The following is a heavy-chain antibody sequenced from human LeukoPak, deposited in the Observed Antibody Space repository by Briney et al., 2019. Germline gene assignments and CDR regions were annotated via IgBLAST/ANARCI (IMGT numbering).Heavy chain of an antibody. Sequence: SGGSLRLSCVLSGLTFSDAWMSWVRQAPGKGLEWVGRIRNDRITDYAAPVQGRFSISRDNSKNTFYLQMNSLRTEDTGMYFCTWMATIFTVDYWGQGTLVTISS. CDR3: TWMATIFTVDY. J-gene: IGHJ4*02. D-gene: IGHD5-12*01. V-gene: IGHV3-15*01. CDR1: GLTFSDAW. CDR2: IRNDRIT.